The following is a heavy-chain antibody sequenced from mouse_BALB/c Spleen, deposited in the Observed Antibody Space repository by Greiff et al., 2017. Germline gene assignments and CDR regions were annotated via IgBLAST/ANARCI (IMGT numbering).Heavy chain of an antibody. D-gene: IGHD1-2*01. J-gene: IGHJ2*01. V-gene: IGHV1-87*01. CDR3: AREGATALDY. CDR2: IYPRDGDT. Sequence: VQLQQSGAELARPGASVKLSCKASGYTFTSYWMQWVKQRPGQGLEWIGAIYPRDGDTRYTQKFKGKATLSADKSSSTAYMQLSSLASEDSEVYYCAREGATALDYWGQGTTLTVSS. CDR1: GYTFTSYW.